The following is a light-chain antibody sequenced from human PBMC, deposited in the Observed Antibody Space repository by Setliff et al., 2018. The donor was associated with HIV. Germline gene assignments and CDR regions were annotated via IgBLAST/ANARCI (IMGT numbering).Light chain of an antibody. CDR1: TSDVGDFKY. CDR2: EVI. J-gene: IGLJ1*01. Sequence: SVLTQPASVSGSPGQSITISCTKTTSDVGDFKYVSWYQLHPGKAPKLLIYEVIYRPSGVSSRFSGSKSGNTASLTISGLQAEDEADYYCSSYTNTNFFYVFGTGTKVTVL. CDR3: SSYTNTNFFYV. V-gene: IGLV2-14*01.